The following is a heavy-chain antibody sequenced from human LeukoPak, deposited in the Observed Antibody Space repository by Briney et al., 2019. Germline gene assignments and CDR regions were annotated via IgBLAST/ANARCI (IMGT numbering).Heavy chain of an antibody. J-gene: IGHJ4*02. D-gene: IGHD6-13*01. CDR3: ARGRGSSWYFDY. CDR1: GFAFIRYG. CDR2: IWDDGSDQ. V-gene: IGHV3-33*01. Sequence: GRSLRLSCAASGFAFIRYGMHWVRQAPGKGLEWVAVIWDDGSDQKYADSVKGRFTISRDNSKNTLYLQMNSLRAEDTAVYYCARGRGSSWYFDYWGQGTLVTVSS.